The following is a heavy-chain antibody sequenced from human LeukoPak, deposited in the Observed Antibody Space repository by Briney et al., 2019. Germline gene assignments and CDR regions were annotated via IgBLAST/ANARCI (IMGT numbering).Heavy chain of an antibody. CDR1: GCTFTSYG. D-gene: IGHD3-22*01. V-gene: IGHV1-18*01. Sequence: ASVKVSCKASGCTFTSYGISWVRQAPGQGLEWMGWISAYNGNTNYAQKLQGRVTMTTDTSTSTAYMELRSLRSDDTAVYYCARDGQDYYDSSGPFDPWGQGTLVTVSS. J-gene: IGHJ5*02. CDR3: ARDGQDYYDSSGPFDP. CDR2: ISAYNGNT.